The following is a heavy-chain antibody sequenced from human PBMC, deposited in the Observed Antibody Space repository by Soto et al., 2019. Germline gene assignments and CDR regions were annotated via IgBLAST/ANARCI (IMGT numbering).Heavy chain of an antibody. CDR2: IWYDGSNK. J-gene: IGHJ4*02. V-gene: IGHV3-33*08. D-gene: IGHD6-19*01. Sequence: GGSLRLSCAASGFIFTSYGLSWVRQAPGKGLEWVAVIWYDGSNKYYADTVKGRFTISRDNSKNTLYLQMNSLRAEDTAVYYCARRSSGWYFDYWGQGTLVTVSS. CDR1: GFIFTSYG. CDR3: ARRSSGWYFDY.